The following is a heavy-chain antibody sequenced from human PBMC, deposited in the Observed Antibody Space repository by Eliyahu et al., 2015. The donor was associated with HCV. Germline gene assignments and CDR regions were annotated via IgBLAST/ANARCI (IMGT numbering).Heavy chain of an antibody. CDR3: ARGSVYSSGSYYGYYGMDV. J-gene: IGHJ6*02. D-gene: IGHD1-26*01. Sequence: QVQLVQSGAEVKKPGASVKVSXCKASGYTFTGYYMHWVRQAPGQGLEWMGWINPNSGGTNYAQKFQGRVTMTRDTSISTAYMELSRLRSDDTAVYYCARGSVYSSGSYYGYYGMDVWGQGTTVTVSS. V-gene: IGHV1-2*02. CDR1: GYTFTGYY. CDR2: INPNSGGT.